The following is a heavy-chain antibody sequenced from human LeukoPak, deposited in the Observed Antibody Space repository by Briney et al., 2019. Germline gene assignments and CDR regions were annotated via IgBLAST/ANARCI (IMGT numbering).Heavy chain of an antibody. CDR3: AKTGVCSTTNCYQAFDS. D-gene: IGHD2-2*01. V-gene: IGHV3-30-3*02. Sequence: GGSLRLSCAASGLTFSSYAMSWVRQAPGKGLEWVTVISSDGNNNYYADSVKGRFTISRDNSKNTLFLQMNSLRPEDTAVYYCAKTGVCSTTNCYQAFDSWGQGTLVTVSS. CDR2: ISSDGNNN. J-gene: IGHJ4*02. CDR1: GLTFSSYA.